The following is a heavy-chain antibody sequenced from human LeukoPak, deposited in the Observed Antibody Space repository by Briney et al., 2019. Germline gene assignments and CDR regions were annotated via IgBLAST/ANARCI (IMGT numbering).Heavy chain of an antibody. Sequence: TSETLSLTCTVSGASIRSYYWSWIRQPPGRGLEWIGYMYNSGSTYYNPSLKSRVTISGDTSKNQFSLKLTPVTAADTAVYYCARLGGPAAVDYWGQGTLVTVSS. CDR3: ARLGGPAAVDY. CDR2: MYNSGST. CDR1: GASIRSYY. J-gene: IGHJ4*02. V-gene: IGHV4-59*01. D-gene: IGHD2-2*01.